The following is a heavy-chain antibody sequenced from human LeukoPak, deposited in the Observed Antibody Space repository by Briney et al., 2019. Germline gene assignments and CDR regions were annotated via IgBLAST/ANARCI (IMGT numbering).Heavy chain of an antibody. CDR2: INHSGST. CDR1: GGSFSGYY. Sequence: SETLSLTCAVYGGSFSGYYWSWIRQPPGKGLEWIGEINHSGSTNYNPSLKSRVTISVNTSKNQFSLKLSSVTAADTAVYYCARGQTLYSYGSRYFDYWGQGTLVTVSS. J-gene: IGHJ4*02. CDR3: ARGQTLYSYGSRYFDY. D-gene: IGHD5-18*01. V-gene: IGHV4-34*01.